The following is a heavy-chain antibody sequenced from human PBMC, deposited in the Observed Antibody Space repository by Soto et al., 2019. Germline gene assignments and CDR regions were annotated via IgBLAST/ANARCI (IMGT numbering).Heavy chain of an antibody. CDR1: GYIFTSYW. J-gene: IGHJ6*02. V-gene: IGHV5-51*01. D-gene: IGHD3-22*01. Sequence: GESLKISCKGSGYIFTSYWIGWVRQMPGKGLEWMGIIYPGDSDTRYSPSFQGQVTISADKSISTAYLQWSSLKASDTAMYYCARSDAYYDSSGYSSEYYYYYGMDVWGQGTTVTVSS. CDR3: ARSDAYYDSSGYSSEYYYYYGMDV. CDR2: IYPGDSDT.